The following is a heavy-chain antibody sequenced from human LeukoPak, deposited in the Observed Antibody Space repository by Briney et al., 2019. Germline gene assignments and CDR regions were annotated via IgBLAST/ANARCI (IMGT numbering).Heavy chain of an antibody. CDR2: IWYDGSNK. Sequence: GGSLRLSCAASGFTFSSYGMHWVRPAPGKGLEWVAVIWYDGSNKYYADSVKGRFTISRDNSKNTLYLQMNSLRAEDTAVYYCARDREGIVVVVAAMVYFDYWGQGTLVTVSS. J-gene: IGHJ4*02. D-gene: IGHD2-15*01. V-gene: IGHV3-33*01. CDR1: GFTFSSYG. CDR3: ARDREGIVVVVAAMVYFDY.